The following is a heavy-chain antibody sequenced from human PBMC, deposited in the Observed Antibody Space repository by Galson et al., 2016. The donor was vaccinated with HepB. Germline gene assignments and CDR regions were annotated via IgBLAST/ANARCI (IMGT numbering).Heavy chain of an antibody. CDR2: IDPSDSYT. D-gene: IGHD3-16*01. CDR1: GYSFSNYW. J-gene: IGHJ6*02. Sequence: QSGAEVKKPGESLRISCKGSGYSFSNYWISWVRQMPGKGLEWMGRIDPSDSYTDYSPSFQGHVNISVDKSISTASLQGSSLKSSDSAIYYWARQKLGLSYDMDVCGQGTTVIVSS. CDR3: ARQKLGLSYDMDV. V-gene: IGHV5-10-1*01.